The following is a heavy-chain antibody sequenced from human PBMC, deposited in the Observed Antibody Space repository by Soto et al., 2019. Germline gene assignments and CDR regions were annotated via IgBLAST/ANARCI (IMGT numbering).Heavy chain of an antibody. CDR1: GDTFTTFW. CDR3: ARGYCTASICDPWFDP. V-gene: IGHV5-51*01. J-gene: IGHJ5*02. Sequence: PXESLKVSWPGLGDTFTTFWSGWVLQMPGEGLEWIGIIYPGDSDARYSPSFQGQVTMSVDKSITTAYLQWSSLKASDSAMYYCARGYCTASICDPWFDPWGQGTLVTVS. CDR2: IYPGDSDA. D-gene: IGHD2-8*02.